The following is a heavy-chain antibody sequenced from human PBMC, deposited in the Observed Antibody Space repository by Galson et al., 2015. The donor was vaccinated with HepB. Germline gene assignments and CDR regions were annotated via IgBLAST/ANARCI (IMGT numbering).Heavy chain of an antibody. D-gene: IGHD2-21*01. CDR2: IDPSDSYT. CDR3: AKLQGSGAFSCGF. V-gene: IGHV5-10-1*01. Sequence: QSGAEVKKPGESLRISCKGSGYSFTNSWISWVRQMPGKGLQWMGRIDPSDSYTNYSPSFQGHVSMSADKSISTAYLQWSSLKASDTAGYFCAKLQGSGAFSCGFWGQGTLVTVSS. CDR1: GYSFTNSW. J-gene: IGHJ4*02.